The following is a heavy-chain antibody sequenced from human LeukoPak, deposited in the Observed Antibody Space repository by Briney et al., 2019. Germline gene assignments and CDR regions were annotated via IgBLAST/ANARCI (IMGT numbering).Heavy chain of an antibody. Sequence: ASAKVSCKASGYTFTGYYMHWVRQAPGQGLEWMGWINPNSGGTNYAQKFQGRVTMTRDTSISTAYMELSRLRSDDTAVYYCAVGVSTPSPYYFDYWGQGTLVTVSS. CDR3: AVGVSTPSPYYFDY. CDR2: INPNSGGT. D-gene: IGHD2-15*01. J-gene: IGHJ4*02. CDR1: GYTFTGYY. V-gene: IGHV1-2*02.